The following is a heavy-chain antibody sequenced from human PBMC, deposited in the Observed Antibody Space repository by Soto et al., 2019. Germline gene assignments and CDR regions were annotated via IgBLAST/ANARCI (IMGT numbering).Heavy chain of an antibody. CDR1: GFTFSDHY. CDR3: ARFSGSYTRGLDY. CDR2: SRNKANSYST. J-gene: IGHJ4*02. V-gene: IGHV3-72*01. D-gene: IGHD1-26*01. Sequence: EVQLVESGGGLVQPGGSLRLSCAASGFTFSDHYMDWVRQAQGKGLEWVGRSRNKANSYSTEYAASVKGRFTISRDESKNSLYLQMNSLKTEDTAVYYCARFSGSYTRGLDYWGQGTLVTVSS.